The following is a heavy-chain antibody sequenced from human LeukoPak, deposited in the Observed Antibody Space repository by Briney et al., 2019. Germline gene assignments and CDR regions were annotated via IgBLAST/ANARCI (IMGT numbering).Heavy chain of an antibody. CDR2: MYNSGST. CDR1: GGSISGSY. CDR3: ARGIESYGDYGY. J-gene: IGHJ4*02. Sequence: SETLSLTCTVSGGSISGSYWSWIRQPPGKGLEWIAYMYNSGSTNYNPSLKSRVTISIDTSKNQFSLKLSSLTDADTAIYYCARGIESYGDYGYWGQGILVTVSS. V-gene: IGHV4-59*01. D-gene: IGHD4-17*01.